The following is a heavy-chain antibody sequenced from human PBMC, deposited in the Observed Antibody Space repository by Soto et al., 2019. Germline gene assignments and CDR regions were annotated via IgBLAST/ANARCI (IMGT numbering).Heavy chain of an antibody. D-gene: IGHD5-12*01. CDR2: IYYSGST. Sequence: QVQLQESGPGLVKPSQTLSLTCTVSGGSISSGGYYWSWLRQHPGKGLEWIGYIYYSGSTYYNPSLKSRVTIAVDTSKNQFSLKLSSVTAADTSVYYCARAPKEMATISFDYWGQGTLVTVSS. V-gene: IGHV4-31*03. CDR3: ARAPKEMATISFDY. J-gene: IGHJ4*02. CDR1: GGSISSGGYY.